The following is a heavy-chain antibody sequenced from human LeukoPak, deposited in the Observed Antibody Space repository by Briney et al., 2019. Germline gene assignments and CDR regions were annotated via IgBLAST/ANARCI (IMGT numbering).Heavy chain of an antibody. Sequence: GGSLRLSCAASGFTFSSYGMHWVRQAPGKGLEWVAVISYDGSNKYYADSVKGRFTISRDNSKNTLYLQMNSLRAEDTAVYYCAKDHDSSGYPYLGQGTLVTVSS. CDR2: ISYDGSNK. V-gene: IGHV3-30*18. CDR3: AKDHDSSGYPY. J-gene: IGHJ4*02. CDR1: GFTFSSYG. D-gene: IGHD3-22*01.